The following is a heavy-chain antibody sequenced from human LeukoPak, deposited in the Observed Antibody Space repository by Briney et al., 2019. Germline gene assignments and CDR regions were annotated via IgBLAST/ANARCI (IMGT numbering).Heavy chain of an antibody. J-gene: IGHJ5*02. CDR2: INHSGST. D-gene: IGHD6-6*01. CDR3: ARESRLIAARRFDP. V-gene: IGHV4-34*01. Sequence: SETLSLTCAVYGGSFSGYYWSWIRQPPVKGLEWIGEINHSGSTNYNPSLKSRVTIPVDTSKNQFSLKLSSVTAADTAVYYCARESRLIAARRFDPWGQGTLVTVSS. CDR1: GGSFSGYY.